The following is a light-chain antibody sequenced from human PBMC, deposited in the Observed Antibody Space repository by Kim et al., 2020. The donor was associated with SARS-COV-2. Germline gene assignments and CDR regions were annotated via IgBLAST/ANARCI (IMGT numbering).Light chain of an antibody. J-gene: IGLJ3*02. Sequence: SYELTQPPSVSVSPGQTASITCSGDKLGDKYACWYQQKPGQSPVLVIYQDSKRPSGIPERFSGSNSGNTATLTISGIPAMDEADYYCQAWDSSMVFGGGT. V-gene: IGLV3-1*01. CDR2: QDS. CDR3: QAWDSSMV. CDR1: KLGDKY.